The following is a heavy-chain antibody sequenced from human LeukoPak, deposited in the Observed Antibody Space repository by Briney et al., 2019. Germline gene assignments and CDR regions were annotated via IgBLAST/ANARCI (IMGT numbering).Heavy chain of an antibody. V-gene: IGHV3-74*01. J-gene: IGHJ4*02. CDR1: GFTFSSYW. CDR2: ISSDASSI. Sequence: TGGSLRLSCAASGFTFSSYWMYWVRQAPGKGLMWVSRISSDASSILYADSVKGRFTISRDNAKNTLYLQMNSLRAEDTAVYYCATLGPPIYWGQGTLVTVSS. CDR3: ATLGPPIY.